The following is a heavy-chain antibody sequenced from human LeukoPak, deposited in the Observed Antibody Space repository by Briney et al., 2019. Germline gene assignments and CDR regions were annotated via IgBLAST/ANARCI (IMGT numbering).Heavy chain of an antibody. CDR3: ARQLPTAAADTRGYFEY. Sequence: SETLSLTCTVSGVAINSVTYSWAWIRQPPGKGLEWIGYISYSETTTYNPSLKSRVAISIDTSKNQFSLKLSSVTAADAAMYYCARQLPTAAADTRGYFEYWGQGAVVTVSS. CDR2: ISYSETT. D-gene: IGHD6-13*01. CDR1: GVAINSVTYS. J-gene: IGHJ4*01. V-gene: IGHV4-39*01.